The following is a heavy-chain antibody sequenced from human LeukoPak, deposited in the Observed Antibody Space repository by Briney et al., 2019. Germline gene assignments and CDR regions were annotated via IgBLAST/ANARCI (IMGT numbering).Heavy chain of an antibody. Sequence: GGSLRLSCAASGFSFDDYAMYWVRQAPGKGLEWVSLITWDGGSTYYGDSVKSRFTISRDNSKNSLYLQMKSLRAEDTAVYYCATHVYSELRYFDWSTNEWGQGTLVTVSS. CDR1: GFSFDDYA. V-gene: IGHV3-43D*03. CDR3: ATHVYSELRYFDWSTNE. D-gene: IGHD3-9*01. CDR2: ITWDGGST. J-gene: IGHJ4*02.